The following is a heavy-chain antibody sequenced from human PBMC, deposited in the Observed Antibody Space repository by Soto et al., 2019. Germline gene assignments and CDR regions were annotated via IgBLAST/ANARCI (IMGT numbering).Heavy chain of an antibody. D-gene: IGHD1-26*01. V-gene: IGHV1-8*01. CDR2: MSPNSGNT. CDR3: ARQWELSCYYYGMDV. Sequence: QVQLVQSGAEVKKPGSSVKVSCKASGYTFTTYDINWVRQATGQGLEWLGWMSPNSGNTGYAQKFQGRVTMTRDISISTAYMELTSLRSDDTAVYFCARQWELSCYYYGMDVWGQGSTVFVSS. J-gene: IGHJ6*02. CDR1: GYTFTTYD.